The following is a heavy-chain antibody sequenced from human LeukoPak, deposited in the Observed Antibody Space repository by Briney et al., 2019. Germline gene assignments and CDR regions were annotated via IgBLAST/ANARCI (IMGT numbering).Heavy chain of an antibody. CDR1: GFGFRYHW. J-gene: IGHJ4*02. V-gene: IGHV3-7*01. CDR3: GRVRGTYYPVDY. D-gene: IGHD1-26*01. CDR2: INQDGSEG. Sequence: GGSLRLSCAATGFGFRYHWMSWVRHVAGKGLVWVANINQDGSEGDYVDSVKGRFTISRDNAKSSRFLQMNSLRAEDTAVYYGGRVRGTYYPVDYWGQGTVVTVSS.